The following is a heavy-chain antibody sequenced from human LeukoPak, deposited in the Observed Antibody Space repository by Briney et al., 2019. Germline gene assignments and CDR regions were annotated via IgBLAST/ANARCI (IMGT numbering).Heavy chain of an antibody. CDR3: ARDRAQYLGLLYYFDY. Sequence: GGSLRLSCAASGFTFSSYSMNWVRQAPGKGLEWVSSISSSSSYIYYADSVKGRFTISRDNAKNSLYLQMNSLRAEDTAVYYCARDRAQYLGLLYYFDYWGQGTLVTVSS. CDR2: ISSSSSYI. D-gene: IGHD2-15*01. V-gene: IGHV3-21*01. J-gene: IGHJ4*02. CDR1: GFTFSSYS.